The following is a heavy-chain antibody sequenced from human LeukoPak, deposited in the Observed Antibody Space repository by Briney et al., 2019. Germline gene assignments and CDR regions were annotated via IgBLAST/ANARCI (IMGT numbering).Heavy chain of an antibody. J-gene: IGHJ3*02. Sequence: GGSLRLSCAASGFTFSSYSMNWVRQAPGKGLEWVSSISSSSSYICYADSVKGRFTISRDNAKNSLYLQMNSLRAEDTAVYYCARDGAMAGAFDIWGQGTMVTVSS. CDR2: ISSSSSYI. V-gene: IGHV3-21*01. CDR1: GFTFSSYS. CDR3: ARDGAMAGAFDI. D-gene: IGHD5-18*01.